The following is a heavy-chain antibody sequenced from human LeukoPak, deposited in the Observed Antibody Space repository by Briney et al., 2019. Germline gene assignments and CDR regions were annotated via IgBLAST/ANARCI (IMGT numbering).Heavy chain of an antibody. D-gene: IGHD3-16*02. CDR1: GGSISSSSYY. V-gene: IGHV4-39*01. J-gene: IGHJ4*02. CDR3: ARIYDYVWGSYRYIDY. Sequence: PSETLSLTCTVSGGSISSSSYYWGWIRQPPGKGLGWIGSIYYSGSTYYNPSLKSRVTISVDTSKNQFSLKLSSVTAADTAVYYCARIYDYVWGSYRYIDYWGQGTLVTVSS. CDR2: IYYSGST.